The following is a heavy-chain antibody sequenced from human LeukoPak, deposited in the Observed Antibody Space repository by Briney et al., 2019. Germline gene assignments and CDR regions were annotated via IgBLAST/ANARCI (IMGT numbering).Heavy chain of an antibody. V-gene: IGHV6-1*01. CDR1: GDSVSSNSAA. CDR3: ATGSAFTMIVVGEEDY. D-gene: IGHD3-22*01. Sequence: SQTLSLTCAVSGDSVSSNSAAWHWIRQSPSRGLEWLGRTYYKSKWYNDYALSVKSRITINPDTSENQFSLHLNSVTPEDTAVYYCATGSAFTMIVVGEEDYWGQGTLVTVSS. CDR2: TYYKSKWYN. J-gene: IGHJ4*02.